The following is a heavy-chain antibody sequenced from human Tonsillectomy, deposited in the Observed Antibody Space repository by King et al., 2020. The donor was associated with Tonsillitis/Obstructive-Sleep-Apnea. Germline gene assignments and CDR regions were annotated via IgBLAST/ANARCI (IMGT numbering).Heavy chain of an antibody. J-gene: IGHJ3*02. V-gene: IGHV3-30*04. CDR1: GFTFSSYA. CDR3: AREGIYDSSGYADAFDI. Sequence: VRLVESGGGVVQPGRSLRLSCAASGFTFSSYAIHWVRQAPGKGLEWVAVISYDGSNKYYADSVKGRFTISRDNSKNTLDLQMNSLRAEDTAVYYCAREGIYDSSGYADAFDIWGQGTMVTVSS. D-gene: IGHD3-22*01. CDR2: ISYDGSNK.